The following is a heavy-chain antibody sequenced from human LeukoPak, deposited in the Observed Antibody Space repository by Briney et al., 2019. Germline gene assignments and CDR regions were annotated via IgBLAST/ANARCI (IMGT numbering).Heavy chain of an antibody. CDR1: GFTFSSCA. V-gene: IGHV3-23*01. Sequence: GGTLRLSCAASGFTFSSCAMSWVRQAPGKGLEWVSAISGSGGSTYYADSVKGRFTISRDNSKNTLYLQMNSLRAEDTAVYYCASGQGYNDAEYLQPWGQGTLVTVS. J-gene: IGHJ1*01. CDR3: ASGQGYNDAEYLQP. D-gene: IGHD5-24*01. CDR2: ISGSGGST.